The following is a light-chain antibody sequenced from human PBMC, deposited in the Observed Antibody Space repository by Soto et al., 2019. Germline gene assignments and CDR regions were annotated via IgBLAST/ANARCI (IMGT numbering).Light chain of an antibody. J-gene: IGKJ1*01. CDR2: NVY. CDR3: QQYGSSRT. V-gene: IGKV3-20*01. CDR1: QSVRNF. Sequence: EILMTQSPATLSVSQGEISTLXXRASQSVRNFLGWYQQKPGQAPRXLIYNVYTTATGIPDRISGSGSGTDFTLTITRLEPEDFAIYYCQQYGSSRTFGQGTKVDIK.